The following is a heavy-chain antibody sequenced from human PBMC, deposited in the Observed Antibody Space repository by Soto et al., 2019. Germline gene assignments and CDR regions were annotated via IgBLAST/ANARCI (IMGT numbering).Heavy chain of an antibody. Sequence: QVQLVQSGAEVKKPGSSVKVSCKASGGTFSSYTISWVRQAPGQGLEWMGRIIPILGIANYAQKFQGRVTITADKSSSTAYMELSSLRSEDTAVYYCASVHIVATTLSYMGGFMDVWGKGTTVTVAS. J-gene: IGHJ6*03. CDR3: ASVHIVATTLSYMGGFMDV. D-gene: IGHD5-12*01. CDR1: GGTFSSYT. CDR2: IIPILGIA. V-gene: IGHV1-69*02.